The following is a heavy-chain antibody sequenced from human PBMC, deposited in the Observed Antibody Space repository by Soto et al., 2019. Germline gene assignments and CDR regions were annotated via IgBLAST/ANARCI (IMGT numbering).Heavy chain of an antibody. Sequence: QVQVIQSGAEVRKPGASGKVSCKPSGFALTSYYIHWVRQAPGQGLEWGGVITPATGRGSYAQTLQDRVTMTRDTYMTTVYMELRSLRSDDTAFYYCTRDGAHGRLAVPLYYLDSWGQGTLVTVSP. CDR3: TRDGAHGRLAVPLYYLDS. D-gene: IGHD3-16*01. CDR1: GFALTSYY. CDR2: ITPATGRG. J-gene: IGHJ4*02. V-gene: IGHV1-46*04.